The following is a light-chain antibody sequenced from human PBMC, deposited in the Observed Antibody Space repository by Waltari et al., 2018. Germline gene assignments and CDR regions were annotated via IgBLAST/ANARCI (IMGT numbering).Light chain of an antibody. J-gene: IGLJ3*02. Sequence: QSALTQPRSVSGSPGQSVTISCTGTSGDVGGNNYVSWYQQHPGKAPKVMIYDLSRRPSGGPDRFSGSRSANTASLTISGLQAEDEADYYCCSYAGSYTWVFGGGTKVTVL. CDR1: SGDVGGNNY. CDR2: DLS. CDR3: CSYAGSYTWV. V-gene: IGLV2-11*01.